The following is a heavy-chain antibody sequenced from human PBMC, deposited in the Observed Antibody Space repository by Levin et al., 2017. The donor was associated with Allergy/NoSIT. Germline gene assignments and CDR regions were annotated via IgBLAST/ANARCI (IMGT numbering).Heavy chain of an antibody. CDR2: IYSSGTT. Sequence: SETLSLTCTVSGASINNYYWSWVRQPPGKGLEWIGYIYSSGTTNSNPSLKSRVTISLDTSKNQFSLRLASVTAADTALYYCAREVTSPWYLDVWGRGTLVTVSS. D-gene: IGHD2-21*02. J-gene: IGHJ2*01. V-gene: IGHV4-4*08. CDR1: GASINNYY. CDR3: AREVTSPWYLDV.